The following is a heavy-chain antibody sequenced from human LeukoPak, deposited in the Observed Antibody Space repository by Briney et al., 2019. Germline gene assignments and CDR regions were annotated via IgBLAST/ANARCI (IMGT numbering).Heavy chain of an antibody. Sequence: GGSLRLSCAASEFSVGSNYMTWVRQAPGKGLEWVSAISGSGGSTYYADSVKGRFTISRDNSKNTLYLQMNSLRAEDTAVYYCAKEGYSSSWPHWFDYWGQGTLVTVSS. CDR1: EFSVGSNY. J-gene: IGHJ4*02. D-gene: IGHD6-13*01. CDR2: ISGSGGST. V-gene: IGHV3-23*01. CDR3: AKEGYSSSWPHWFDY.